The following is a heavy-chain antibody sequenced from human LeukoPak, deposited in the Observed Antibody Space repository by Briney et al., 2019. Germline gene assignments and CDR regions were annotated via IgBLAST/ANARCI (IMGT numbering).Heavy chain of an antibody. V-gene: IGHV4-4*09. CDR2: IFPSGSA. CDR1: GGSISSFY. D-gene: IGHD1-14*01. Sequence: SGTLSLTCTVSGGSISSFYWSWSRQSPVKGLKWIVYIFPSGSASYNPSLESRVTISQDTSENQFSLRLSSVTAADTAVYYCARRNHYFYYMDVWGKGTTVTVSS. J-gene: IGHJ6*03. CDR3: ARRNHYFYYMDV.